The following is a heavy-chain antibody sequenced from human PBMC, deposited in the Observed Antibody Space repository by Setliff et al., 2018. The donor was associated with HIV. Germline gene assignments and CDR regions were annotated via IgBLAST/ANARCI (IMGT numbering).Heavy chain of an antibody. CDR3: ASDDRSCYNFWSGRLFDS. CDR2: IYYSGST. J-gene: IGHJ4*02. Sequence: PSETLSLTCIVSGGSISSSSHYWGWIRQPPGKGLEWIGNIYYSGSTYYNPSLKSRVTISVDTSKNQFSLKLISVTAADTAVYYCASDDRSCYNFWSGRLFDSWGQGTLVTVSS. D-gene: IGHD3-3*01. V-gene: IGHV4-39*07. CDR1: GGSISSSSHY.